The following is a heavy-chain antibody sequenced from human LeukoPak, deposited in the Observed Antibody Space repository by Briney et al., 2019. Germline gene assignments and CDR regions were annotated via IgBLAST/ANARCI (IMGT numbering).Heavy chain of an antibody. CDR1: GFTFSSYA. CDR2: ISYDGSNK. J-gene: IGHJ4*02. V-gene: IGHV3-30-3*01. CDR3: ARGDSISWYAY. D-gene: IGHD6-13*01. Sequence: SLRLSCAASGFTFSSYAMHWVRQAPGKGLEWVAVISYDGSNKYYADSVKGRFTISRDNSRNTLYLQMNSLRAEDTALYYCARGDSISWYAYWGRGILVTVSS.